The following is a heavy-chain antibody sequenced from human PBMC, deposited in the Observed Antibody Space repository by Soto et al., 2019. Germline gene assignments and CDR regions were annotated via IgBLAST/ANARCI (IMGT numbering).Heavy chain of an antibody. CDR2: ISVNNGNT. J-gene: IGHJ5*02. V-gene: IGHV1-18*04. CDR3: ATSYDSGFDP. Sequence: ASVKVSCKASGYSSSSYGISWVRQAPGQGLDWMGWISVNNGNTDYAPKFQGRVTMTTDTSTSTAYMELRSLRSDDTAVYYCATSYDSGFDPWGQGTLVTVSS. CDR1: GYSSSSYG. D-gene: IGHD3-3*01.